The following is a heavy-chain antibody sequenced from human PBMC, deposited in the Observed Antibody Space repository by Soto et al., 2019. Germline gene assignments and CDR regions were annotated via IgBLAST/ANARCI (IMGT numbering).Heavy chain of an antibody. CDR2: ISGSGGVT. D-gene: IGHD3-22*01. Sequence: PGGSLRLSCAASGFKFSDYAITWVRQAPGEGLEWVSVISGSGGVTYFADSVKGRFTVSRDNSKNTLFLQLNNVRAEDAAVYFCAMVLSYYYGWFDLWGLGTLVTVSS. CDR1: GFKFSDYA. CDR3: AMVLSYYYGWFDL. V-gene: IGHV3-23*01. J-gene: IGHJ5*02.